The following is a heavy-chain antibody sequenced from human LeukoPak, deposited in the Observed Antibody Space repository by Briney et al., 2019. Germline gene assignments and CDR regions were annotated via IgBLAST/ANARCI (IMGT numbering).Heavy chain of an antibody. V-gene: IGHV4-34*01. D-gene: IGHD6-19*01. CDR2: INHSGST. Sequence: SETLSLTCAVYGGSFSGYYWSWIRQPPGKGLEWIGEINHSGSTNYNPSLKSRVTISVDTSKNQFSLKLSSVTAADTAVYYCARLNNYSGGCDYWGQGTLVTVSS. J-gene: IGHJ4*02. CDR3: ARLNNYSGGCDY. CDR1: GGSFSGYY.